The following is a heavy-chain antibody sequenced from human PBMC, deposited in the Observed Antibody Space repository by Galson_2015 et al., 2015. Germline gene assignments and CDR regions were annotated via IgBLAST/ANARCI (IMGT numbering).Heavy chain of an antibody. CDR3: ANSIGYCSGGSCYDWYFDL. CDR2: ISSSGSTI. Sequence: SLRLSCAASGFTFSDYYMSWIRQAPGKGLEWVSYISSSGSTIYYADSVKGRFTISRDNAKNSLYLQMNSLRAEDTAVYYCANSIGYCSGGSCYDWYFDLWGRGTLVTVSS. CDR1: GFTFSDYY. V-gene: IGHV3-11*01. J-gene: IGHJ2*01. D-gene: IGHD2-15*01.